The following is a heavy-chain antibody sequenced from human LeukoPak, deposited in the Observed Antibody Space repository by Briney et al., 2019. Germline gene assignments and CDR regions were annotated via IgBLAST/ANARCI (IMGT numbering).Heavy chain of an antibody. V-gene: IGHV4-39*07. CDR2: IYYSGST. J-gene: IGHJ3*02. D-gene: IGHD3-22*01. Sequence: SETLSLTCTVSGGSISGSSYYWGWIRQPPGKGLEWIGSIYYSGSTYYNPSLKSRVTISVDTSKNQFSLKLSSVTAADTAVYYCATREYYYDSSGPIHAFDIWGQGTMVTVSS. CDR1: GGSISGSSYY. CDR3: ATREYYYDSSGPIHAFDI.